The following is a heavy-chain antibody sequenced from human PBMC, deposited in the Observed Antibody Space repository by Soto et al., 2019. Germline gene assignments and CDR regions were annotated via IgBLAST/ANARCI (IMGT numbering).Heavy chain of an antibody. CDR3: ARYQLPYYYYGMDV. Sequence: SQTLSLTCAVYGGSFSGYYWSWIRQPPGKGLEWIGEISHSGSTKYNPSLKSRVTISIDTSKNQFSLRLSSVTAADTAVYYCARYQLPYYYYGMDVWGQGTTVTVSS. CDR2: ISHSGST. D-gene: IGHD2-2*01. CDR1: GGSFSGYY. V-gene: IGHV4-34*01. J-gene: IGHJ6*02.